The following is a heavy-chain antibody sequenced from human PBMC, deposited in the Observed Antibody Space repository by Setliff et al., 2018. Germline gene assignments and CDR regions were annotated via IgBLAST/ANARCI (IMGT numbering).Heavy chain of an antibody. Sequence: GGSLRLSCAASGFIFSAYDMNWVRQAPGKGPEWVAHISSGSGIIKYADSVNGRFPVSRDTATNSLFLQMNSLRAADTAVYYCARVRDYYDSSVYWAYYFDHWGQGALVTVSS. CDR2: ISSGSGII. J-gene: IGHJ4*02. V-gene: IGHV3-48*01. CDR1: GFIFSAYD. D-gene: IGHD3-22*01. CDR3: ARVRDYYDSSVYWAYYFDH.